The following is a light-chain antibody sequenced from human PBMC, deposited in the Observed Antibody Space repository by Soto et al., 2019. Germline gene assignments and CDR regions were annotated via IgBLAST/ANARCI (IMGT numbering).Light chain of an antibody. V-gene: IGKV3-15*01. CDR3: QQYGGSPRT. CDR2: DAS. CDR1: QSVNSD. Sequence: IVMTQSTATVPASPGERVTISCRASQSVNSDLAWYQQTPGQAPRPLIYDASTRAAGVPARFSGSGSGTDFTLTISRLEPEDFAVYYCQQYGGSPRTFGQGTKVDIK. J-gene: IGKJ1*01.